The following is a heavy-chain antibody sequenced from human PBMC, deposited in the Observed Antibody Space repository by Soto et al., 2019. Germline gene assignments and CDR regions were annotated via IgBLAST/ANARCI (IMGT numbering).Heavy chain of an antibody. J-gene: IGHJ4*02. CDR2: INPKSGGT. D-gene: IGHD3-22*01. V-gene: IGHV1-2*02. CDR1: GYTFSAYY. CDR3: ARGGTFAYDTSGYSVY. Sequence: GASVKVSCKTSGYTFSAYYMHWVRQAPGQGLEWMGWINPKSGGTLYAQKFQGRVTMTRDTSISTAHMELSRLRSDDTAVYYCARGGTFAYDTSGYSVYWGQGTLVTVSS.